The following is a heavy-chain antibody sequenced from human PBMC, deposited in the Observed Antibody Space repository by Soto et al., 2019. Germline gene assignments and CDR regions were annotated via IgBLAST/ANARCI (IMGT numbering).Heavy chain of an antibody. CDR1: GGSISSSIYY. Sequence: PSETLSLTCTVSGGSISSSIYYWGGIRHPPGKGLEWIGSIYYSGSTYYNPSLKSRVTISVDTSKNQFSLKLSSVTAADTAVYYCARLVSYCTNGVCYTGGWFDPWGQGTLVTVSS. D-gene: IGHD2-8*01. CDR3: ARLVSYCTNGVCYTGGWFDP. J-gene: IGHJ5*02. V-gene: IGHV4-39*01. CDR2: IYYSGST.